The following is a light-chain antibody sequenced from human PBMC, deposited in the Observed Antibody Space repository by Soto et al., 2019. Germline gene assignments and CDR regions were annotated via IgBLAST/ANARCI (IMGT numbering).Light chain of an antibody. CDR1: QSVGSN. CDR3: QKYNNWPPDRT. Sequence: DIVMTQSPATLSVSPGERATLSCRASQSVGSNLAWYQQKPGQAPRLLIYGASTRATGIPARFSGSGSGTEFTLTISSLQSEDFAIYFCQKYNNWPPDRTFGQGTKVEIK. V-gene: IGKV3-15*01. CDR2: GAS. J-gene: IGKJ1*01.